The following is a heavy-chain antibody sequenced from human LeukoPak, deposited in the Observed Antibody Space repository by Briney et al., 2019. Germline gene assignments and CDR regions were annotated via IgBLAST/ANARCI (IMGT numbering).Heavy chain of an antibody. CDR2: IHYTGSA. J-gene: IGHJ4*02. Sequence: SETLSLTCTVSGGSINATTYSWGWIRQPPGKGLEWIGSIHYTGSAYFSPSLESRVTVSVDTSKNQFSLQLTSVAAADTAVYFCARHDCSSTICRCFDYWGQGSLVTVSS. V-gene: IGHV4-39*01. CDR1: GGSINATTYS. CDR3: ARHDCSSTICRCFDY. D-gene: IGHD2-2*01.